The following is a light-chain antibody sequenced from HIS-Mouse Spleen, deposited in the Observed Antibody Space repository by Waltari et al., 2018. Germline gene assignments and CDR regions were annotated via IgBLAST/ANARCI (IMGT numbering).Light chain of an antibody. CDR1: QSLVYSEGNTY. Sequence: DVVMTQSPLSLPVTLGQPASISCRSSQSLVYSEGNTYLNWCQQRPGKSPRRLIYKVSNRDSGVPDRFSGSGSGTDFTLKISRVEAEDVGVYYCMQDTHWPITFGQGTRLEIK. CDR3: MQDTHWPIT. CDR2: KVS. V-gene: IGKV2-30*01. J-gene: IGKJ5*01.